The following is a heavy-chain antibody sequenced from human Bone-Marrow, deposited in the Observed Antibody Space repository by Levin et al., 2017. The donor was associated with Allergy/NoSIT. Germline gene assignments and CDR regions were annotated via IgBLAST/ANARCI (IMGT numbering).Heavy chain of an antibody. D-gene: IGHD5-12*01. CDR3: VRDSGFDLLLST. J-gene: IGHJ4*02. V-gene: IGHV1-2*06. CDR2: ISPNTGDT. Sequence: ASVKVSCKTSGYTFTGYFMHWVRQAPGQGLEWVGRISPNTGDTFYAQKFHGRVTLTRDTSISTVYMELSSLRSDDTAVYYCVRDSGFDLLLSTWGQGVLVTVSS. CDR1: GYTFTGYF.